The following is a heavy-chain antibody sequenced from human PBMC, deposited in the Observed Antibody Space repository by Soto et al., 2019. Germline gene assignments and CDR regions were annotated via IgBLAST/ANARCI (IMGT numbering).Heavy chain of an antibody. J-gene: IGHJ4*02. CDR3: AHGLNYYDSSGFDYYFDS. D-gene: IGHD3-22*01. CDR2: FYWDDDE. V-gene: IGHV2-5*02. CDR1: GFSLSTSGVG. Sequence: QITLKESGPTLVKPTQTLTLTCTFSGFSLSTSGVGVGWIRQPPGKALEWLALFYWDDDERYSPSLKSRLSITKDTSKNQVVLTLTNMDPVDTGKYFRAHGLNYYDSSGFDYYFDSWGQGTLVTVSS.